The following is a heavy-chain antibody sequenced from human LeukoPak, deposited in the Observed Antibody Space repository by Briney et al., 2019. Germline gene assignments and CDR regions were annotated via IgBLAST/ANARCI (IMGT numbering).Heavy chain of an antibody. CDR1: GLTFSSYA. CDR3: AKDGRGTITFDY. CDR2: ISGGGGDT. J-gene: IGHJ4*02. Sequence: QPGGSLRLSCGASGLTFSSYAMSWVRQAAGKGLEWVSVISGGGGDTFYAHSVKGRFTISRDNSKNTLYLQMNRLRAEGTAVYYFAKDGRGTITFDYWGEGTRVPVSS. D-gene: IGHD5-24*01. V-gene: IGHV3-23*01.